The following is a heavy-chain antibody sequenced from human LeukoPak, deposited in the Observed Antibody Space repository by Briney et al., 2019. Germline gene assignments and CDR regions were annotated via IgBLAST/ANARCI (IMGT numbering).Heavy chain of an antibody. CDR2: ISGSGGTT. J-gene: IGHJ4*02. Sequence: GGSLRLSCAAPGFTFSSYAMSWVRQAPGKGLEWVSAISGSGGTTYYADSVKGRFTISRDNSKNTLYLQMNSLRAEDTAVYYCAKDRGMFLVGYLDYWGQGTLVTVSS. V-gene: IGHV3-23*01. CDR3: AKDRGMFLVGYLDY. CDR1: GFTFSSYA. D-gene: IGHD2-15*01.